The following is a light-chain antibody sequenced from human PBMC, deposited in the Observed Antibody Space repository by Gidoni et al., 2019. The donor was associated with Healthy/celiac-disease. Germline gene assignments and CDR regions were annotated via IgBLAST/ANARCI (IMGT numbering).Light chain of an antibody. Sequence: QSVLTQTPSASGTPGQRVTIPCSGSSSNIGSKTVNWYQQLPGTAPKLLLYSTNQRPSGVPDRFSGSKSGTSASLAISGLQSEDEADYYCAAWDDSLNGRVFGGGTKLTVL. V-gene: IGLV1-44*01. CDR2: STN. CDR3: AAWDDSLNGRV. J-gene: IGLJ2*01. CDR1: SSNIGSKT.